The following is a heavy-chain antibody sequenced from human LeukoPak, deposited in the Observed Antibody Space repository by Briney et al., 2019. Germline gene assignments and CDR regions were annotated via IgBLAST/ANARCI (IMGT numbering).Heavy chain of an antibody. CDR2: INPNSGDT. CDR3: AREGHFDEDTNWFDP. J-gene: IGHJ5*02. Sequence: GASVKVSCKASGYTFTSYGISWVRQAPGQGLEWMGWINPNSGDTNYAQNFQGRVTMTSDTSISTAYMELSRLKSDDTAVYYCAREGHFDEDTNWFDPWGQGTLVTVSS. V-gene: IGHV1-2*02. D-gene: IGHD3-9*01. CDR1: GYTFTSYG.